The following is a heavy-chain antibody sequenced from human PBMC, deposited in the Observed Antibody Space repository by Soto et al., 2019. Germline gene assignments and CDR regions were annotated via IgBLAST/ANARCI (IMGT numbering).Heavy chain of an antibody. Sequence: WASVKVSCKASGDIFDNYAISWVRQAPGQGLEWLGGISPVIGTTHYAQIFQGRLTITADRSTMTTYMELSGLKSEDTAIYFCARDYSGYDPALNRFDPWGQGTLVTVSS. V-gene: IGHV1-69*06. CDR3: ARDYSGYDPALNRFDP. J-gene: IGHJ5*02. CDR2: ISPVIGTT. CDR1: GDIFDNYA. D-gene: IGHD5-12*01.